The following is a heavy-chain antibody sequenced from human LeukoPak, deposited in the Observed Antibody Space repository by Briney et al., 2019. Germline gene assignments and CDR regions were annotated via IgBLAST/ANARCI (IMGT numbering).Heavy chain of an antibody. CDR2: IYTSGNT. D-gene: IGHD3-9*01. CDR1: GFTVGSNY. Sequence: GGSLRLSCAASGFTVGSNYMTWVRQAPGKTLEWVSIIYTSGNTYYADSVKGRFTISRDNSKNTLYLQMNSLRAEDTAVYYCARYDILTGYSFDYWGQGTLVTASS. V-gene: IGHV3-53*01. J-gene: IGHJ4*02. CDR3: ARYDILTGYSFDY.